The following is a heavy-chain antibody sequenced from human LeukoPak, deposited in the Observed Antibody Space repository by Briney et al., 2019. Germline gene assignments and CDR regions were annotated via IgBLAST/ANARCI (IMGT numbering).Heavy chain of an antibody. J-gene: IGHJ4*02. Sequence: GGSLRLSCAASGFTFSSYAMHWVRQAPGKGLEWEAVISYDGSNKYYADSVKGRFTISRDNSKNTLYPQMNSLRAEDTAVYYCARGKTCGGDCYAFDYWGQGTLVTVSS. CDR2: ISYDGSNK. V-gene: IGHV3-30*04. D-gene: IGHD2-21*02. CDR1: GFTFSSYA. CDR3: ARGKTCGGDCYAFDY.